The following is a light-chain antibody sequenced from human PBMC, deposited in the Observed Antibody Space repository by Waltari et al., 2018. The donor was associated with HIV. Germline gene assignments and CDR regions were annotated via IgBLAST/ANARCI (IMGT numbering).Light chain of an antibody. CDR2: STS. J-gene: IGKJ2*01. CDR3: QQSNSFPPT. Sequence: DIQMTQFPSSLSASIGDRVTITCRASRNIGNSLAWYQQKPGQAPTLLLYSTSILKSGVPSRFSGSGSGTTYTLTIGCLQPDDFATYFCQQSNSFPPTFGQGTKLDMK. V-gene: IGKV1-NL1*01. CDR1: RNIGNS.